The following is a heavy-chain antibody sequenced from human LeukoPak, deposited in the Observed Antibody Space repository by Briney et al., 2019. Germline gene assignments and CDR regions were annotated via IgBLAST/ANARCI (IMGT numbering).Heavy chain of an antibody. CDR3: ARVTTGGYYNC. CDR1: GGSISSGSYY. Sequence: SETLSLTCTVSGGSISSGSYYWSWIRQPAGKGLEWIGRIYTSGSTNYNPSLKSRVTISVDTSKNQFSLKLSSVTAADTGVYYCARVTTGGYYNCWGQGTLVTVSS. V-gene: IGHV4-61*02. CDR2: IYTSGST. J-gene: IGHJ4*02. D-gene: IGHD3-22*01.